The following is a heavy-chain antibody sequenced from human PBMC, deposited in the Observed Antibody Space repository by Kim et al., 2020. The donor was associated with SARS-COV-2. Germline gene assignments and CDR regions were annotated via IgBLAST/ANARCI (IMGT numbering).Heavy chain of an antibody. Sequence: GGSLRLSCTASGFTFGDYSMTWFRQAAGRGLEWIGFIRSKAFGGTAEYAASVEGRFTISRDGFENIAYLQMNGLKAEDTAVYYCQCVYIQRIYWGQGTLVTVSS. J-gene: IGHJ4*02. CDR1: GFTFGDYS. V-gene: IGHV3-49*01. CDR2: IRSKAFGGTA. CDR3: QCVYIQRIY. D-gene: IGHD2-15*01.